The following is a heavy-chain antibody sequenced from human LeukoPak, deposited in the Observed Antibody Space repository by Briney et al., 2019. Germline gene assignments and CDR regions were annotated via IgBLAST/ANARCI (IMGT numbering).Heavy chain of an antibody. CDR1: GGSFSGYY. Sequence: SETLSLTCAVYGGSFSGYYWSWIRQPPGKGLEWIGEINHSGSTNYNPSLKSRVTISVDTSKNQFSLRLSSVTAADTAVYYCARDGYSGNDGLWGQGTLVTVSS. D-gene: IGHD5-12*01. J-gene: IGHJ4*02. CDR3: ARDGYSGNDGL. CDR2: INHSGST. V-gene: IGHV4-34*01.